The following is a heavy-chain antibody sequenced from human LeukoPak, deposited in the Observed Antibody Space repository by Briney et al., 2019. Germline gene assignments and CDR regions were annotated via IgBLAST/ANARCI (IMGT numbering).Heavy chain of an antibody. D-gene: IGHD2-2*01. CDR1: GFTFSGHW. J-gene: IGHJ3*02. CDR3: ARGPLDIVVVPAALTPNGAFDI. Sequence: GSLRLSCAASGFTFSGHWMHWVRQAPGKGLEWVSRLNDDGSSTRYADSVKGRFTISRDNAKNTLFLQMNSLRAEDTAVYYCARGPLDIVVVPAALTPNGAFDIWGQGTMVTVSS. CDR2: LNDDGSST. V-gene: IGHV3-74*01.